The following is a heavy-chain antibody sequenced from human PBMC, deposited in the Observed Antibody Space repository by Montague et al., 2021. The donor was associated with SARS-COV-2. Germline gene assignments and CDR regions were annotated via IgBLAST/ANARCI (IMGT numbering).Heavy chain of an antibody. V-gene: IGHV4-4*07. CDR3: ARDRFDFGAGRQGTIDF. CDR2: MNFTAKT. CDR1: GDAITNHN. D-gene: IGHD3-10*01. J-gene: IGHJ4*02. Sequence: ETLSLTCSVSGDAITNHNWSCIRHPAGKELVWIGRMNFTAKTNFSPFFSSRLTMSADTSKNQFSLKLTSVTAADTAIYFCARDRFDFGAGRQGTIDFWGQGTLVTVSS.